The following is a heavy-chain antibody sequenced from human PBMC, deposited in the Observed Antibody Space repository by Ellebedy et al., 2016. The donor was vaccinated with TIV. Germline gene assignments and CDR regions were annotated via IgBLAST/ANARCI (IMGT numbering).Heavy chain of an antibody. D-gene: IGHD3-22*01. J-gene: IGHJ4*02. Sequence: GESLKISXSASGFTFSNYSMNWVRQAPGKGLEWVSSISSSSSYIYYADSVKGRFTISRDNAKNSLYLQMNSLRAEDTAVYYCARDPSTYYYDSSGYLYFDYWGQGTLVTVSS. CDR2: ISSSSSYI. CDR3: ARDPSTYYYDSSGYLYFDY. CDR1: GFTFSNYS. V-gene: IGHV3-21*01.